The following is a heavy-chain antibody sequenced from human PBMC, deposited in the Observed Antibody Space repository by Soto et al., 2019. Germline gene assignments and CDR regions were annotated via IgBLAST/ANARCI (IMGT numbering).Heavy chain of an antibody. J-gene: IGHJ4*02. Sequence: GGSLRLSCAASGFTFSSYAMHWVRQAPGKGLEWVAVISYDGSNKYYADSVKGRFTISRDNSKNTLYLQMNSLRAEDTAVYYCATATTVTTGIVYWGQGTLVTVSS. V-gene: IGHV3-30-3*01. D-gene: IGHD4-17*01. CDR1: GFTFSSYA. CDR2: ISYDGSNK. CDR3: ATATTVTTGIVY.